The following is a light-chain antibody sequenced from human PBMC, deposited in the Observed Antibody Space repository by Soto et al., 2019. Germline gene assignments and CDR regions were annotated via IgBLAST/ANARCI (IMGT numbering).Light chain of an antibody. J-gene: IGKJ1*01. CDR2: DAS. V-gene: IGKV1-5*01. CDR3: QQMRK. CDR1: QNINNW. Sequence: DIQMTQCPSTLSSSIGDRVTITCRASQNINNWIAWYQQKPGKAPKFLIYDASTLESGVPSRFSGSGFGTEFSLTISSLQPDDFGSYYCQQMRKFGQGTKV.